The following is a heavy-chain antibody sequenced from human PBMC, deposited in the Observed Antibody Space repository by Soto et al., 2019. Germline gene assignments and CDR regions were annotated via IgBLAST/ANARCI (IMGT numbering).Heavy chain of an antibody. D-gene: IGHD4-17*01. CDR3: ARDNFYGYYVVRFDY. Sequence: QVQLVQSGAEVKKPGASVKVSCKASGYTFTSYGISWVRQAPGQGLEWMGWISAYNGNTNYAQKFQGRVTMTTDPSTSTAYMELRRLGSDDTAVYYCARDNFYGYYVVRFDYWGQGTLVTVSS. CDR2: ISAYNGNT. J-gene: IGHJ4*02. CDR1: GYTFTSYG. V-gene: IGHV1-18*01.